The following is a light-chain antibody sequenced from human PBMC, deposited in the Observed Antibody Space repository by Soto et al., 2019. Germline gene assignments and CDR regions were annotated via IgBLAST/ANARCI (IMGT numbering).Light chain of an antibody. CDR2: WAS. CDR1: QSVLYSSNNKNY. CDR3: QQYYSTLT. Sequence: DIVMTQSPDSLTVSLGERATINCKSSQSVLYSSNNKNYLAWYQQKPGQSPKLIIYWASTRESGVPDRFSGSGSGTDFTLTISSLQAEDVAVYYCQQYYSTLTFGGGTKVEIK. V-gene: IGKV4-1*01. J-gene: IGKJ4*01.